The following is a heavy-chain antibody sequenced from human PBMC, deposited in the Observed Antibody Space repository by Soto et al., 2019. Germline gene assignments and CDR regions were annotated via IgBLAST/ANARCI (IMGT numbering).Heavy chain of an antibody. V-gene: IGHV1-69*01. CDR1: GGTFSSYA. CDR2: IIPIFGTA. CDR3: AREGASGSHIGY. Sequence: QVQLVQSGAEVKKPGSSVKVSCKASGGTFSSYAISWVRQAPGQGLEWMGGIIPIFGTANYAQKFQGRVTITAAESTSTAYMELLSLRSEDTAVYYCAREGASGSHIGYWGQGTLVTVSS. J-gene: IGHJ4*02. D-gene: IGHD3-22*01.